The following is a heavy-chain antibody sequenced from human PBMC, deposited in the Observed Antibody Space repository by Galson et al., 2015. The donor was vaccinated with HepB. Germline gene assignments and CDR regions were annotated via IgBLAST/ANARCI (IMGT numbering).Heavy chain of an antibody. V-gene: IGHV3-9*01. D-gene: IGHD6-6*01. J-gene: IGHJ3*02. CDR3: AKDREYSSSSGAFDI. CDR2: ISWNSGSI. Sequence: SLRLSCAASGFTFDDYAMHWVRQAPGKGLEWVSGISWNSGSIGYADSVKGRFTISRDNAKNSLYLQMNSLRAEDTALYYCAKDREYSSSSGAFDIWGQGTMVTVSS. CDR1: GFTFDDYA.